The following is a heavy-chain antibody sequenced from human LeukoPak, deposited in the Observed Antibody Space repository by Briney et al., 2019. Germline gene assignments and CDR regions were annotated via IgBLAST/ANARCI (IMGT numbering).Heavy chain of an antibody. V-gene: IGHV3-30*02. J-gene: IGHJ6*03. CDR3: AKQMVERPHYYYMDV. Sequence: GGSLRLSCAASGFIYSSFGMHWVRQAPGKGLEWVAFIQDDESNKFYADSVKGRFTISRDNSKNTLFLQMNSLRPEDTALYYCAKQMVERPHYYYMDVWGKGTTVTVSS. D-gene: IGHD2-15*01. CDR1: GFIYSSFG. CDR2: IQDDESNK.